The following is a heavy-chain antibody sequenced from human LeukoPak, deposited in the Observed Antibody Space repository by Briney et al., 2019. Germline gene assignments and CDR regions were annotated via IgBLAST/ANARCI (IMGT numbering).Heavy chain of an antibody. CDR1: GFTFSSYA. V-gene: IGHV3-23*01. CDR2: ISGSGGST. D-gene: IGHD3-10*01. J-gene: IGHJ4*02. CDR3: AKDVKTRYGSGSYYFDY. Sequence: PGGSLRLSCAASGFTFSSYAMSWVRQAPGKGLEWVSAISGSGGSTYYADSVKGRFTISRDNSKNTLYLQMNSLRADDTAVYYCAKDVKTRYGSGSYYFDYWGQGTLVTVSS.